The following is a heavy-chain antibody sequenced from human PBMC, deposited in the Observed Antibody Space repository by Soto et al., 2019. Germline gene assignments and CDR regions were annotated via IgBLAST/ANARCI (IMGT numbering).Heavy chain of an antibody. CDR2: ISGDGSST. V-gene: IGHV3-74*01. CDR3: ARSLPGTYGAFDL. Sequence: EVQLVDSGGGLVQPGGSLRLSCAASEFTFRSYWMHWVRQSPGKGLVWVSRISGDGSSTTYADSVRGRFTISRDNAKNTVYLKMDSLRAEDTDVYYCARSLPGTYGAFDLWGQGTMVTVSS. D-gene: IGHD1-7*01. J-gene: IGHJ3*01. CDR1: EFTFRSYW.